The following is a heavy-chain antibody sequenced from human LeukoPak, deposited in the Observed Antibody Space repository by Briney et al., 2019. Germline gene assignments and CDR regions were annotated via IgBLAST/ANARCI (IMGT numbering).Heavy chain of an antibody. CDR3: AIIHPYYDGSGYWVQ. CDR1: GLTFSSYA. D-gene: IGHD3-22*01. V-gene: IGHV3-23*01. CDR2: ISTSGGST. Sequence: PGGSLRLSCAASGLTFSSYAMSWVRQAPGKGLEWVSGISTSGGSTGYADSVRGRFTISRDNPGNTLYMEMNSLRGEDTAVYYCAIIHPYYDGSGYWVQWGQGTLVTVSS. J-gene: IGHJ4*02.